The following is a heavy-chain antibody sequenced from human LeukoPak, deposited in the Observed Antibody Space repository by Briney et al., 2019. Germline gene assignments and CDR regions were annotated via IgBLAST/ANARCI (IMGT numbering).Heavy chain of an antibody. CDR1: GFTFSSYW. V-gene: IGHV3-74*01. CDR3: AKAPTTVTYYGMDV. Sequence: GGSLRLSCAASGFTFSSYWMHWVRQAPGKGLVWVSRINSDGSSTSYADSVKGRFTISRDNSKNTLYLQMNSLRAEDTAVYYCAKAPTTVTYYGMDVWGQGTTVTVSS. D-gene: IGHD4-17*01. J-gene: IGHJ6*02. CDR2: INSDGSST.